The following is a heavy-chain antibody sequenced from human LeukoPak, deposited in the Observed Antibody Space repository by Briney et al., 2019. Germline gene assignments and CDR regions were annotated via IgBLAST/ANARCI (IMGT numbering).Heavy chain of an antibody. V-gene: IGHV3-30*18. J-gene: IGHJ6*03. Sequence: GGSLRLSCAASGFTFSSYGVHWVRQAPGKGLEWVAVISYDGSNKYYADSVKGRFTISRDNSKNTLYLQMNSLRAEDTAVYYCAKVGRLGYCSGGSCYFLHGYYYYYMDVWGKGTTVTVSS. CDR3: AKVGRLGYCSGGSCYFLHGYYYYYMDV. CDR2: ISYDGSNK. D-gene: IGHD2-15*01. CDR1: GFTFSSYG.